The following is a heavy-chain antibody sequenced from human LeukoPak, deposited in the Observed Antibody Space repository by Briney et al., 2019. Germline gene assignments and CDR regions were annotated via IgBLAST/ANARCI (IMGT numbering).Heavy chain of an antibody. Sequence: GSSVKVSCKASGGTFSSYAISWVRQAPGQGLEWMGGIIPIFGTANYAQKFQGRVTITTDESTSTAYMELSSLRSEDTAVYYCASSMTTVTPYYYYYCMDVWGKGTTVTVSS. J-gene: IGHJ6*03. CDR3: ASSMTTVTPYYYYYCMDV. CDR1: GGTFSSYA. CDR2: IIPIFGTA. V-gene: IGHV1-69*05. D-gene: IGHD4-11*01.